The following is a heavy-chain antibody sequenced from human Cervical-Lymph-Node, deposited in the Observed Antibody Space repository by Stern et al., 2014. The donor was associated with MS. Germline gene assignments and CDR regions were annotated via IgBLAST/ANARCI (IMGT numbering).Heavy chain of an antibody. CDR3: ATQGRALAPD. Sequence: VQLVESGPGLVKPSQTLSLTCTVSGDSISSGNYYWSWIRQPAGKGLEWIGRIYSSGTTSYNPSLRSRVTIPIDPSNNHFSLKLTSVTATDTAVYYCATQGRALAPDWGQGTLVTVSS. CDR1: GDSISSGNYY. CDR2: IYSSGTT. J-gene: IGHJ4*02. V-gene: IGHV4-61*02.